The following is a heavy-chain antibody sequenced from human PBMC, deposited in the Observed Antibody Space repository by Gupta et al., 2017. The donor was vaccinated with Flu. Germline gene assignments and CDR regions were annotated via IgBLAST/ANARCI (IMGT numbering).Heavy chain of an antibody. CDR2: ISSTGSSI. CDR3: ARRRDYGRNAMFDY. D-gene: IGHD4/OR15-4a*01. J-gene: IGHJ4*02. CDR1: GFSFSDHF. Sequence: QVQLEESGGGLVKPGGSLRLSCAASGFSFSDHFMSYIRHDPRKGLEWISDISSTGSSIYYAESVRGRFTISRDNSKNSVYLQMNSLRAEDTAVYYCARRRDYGRNAMFDYWGQGVLVTVSS. V-gene: IGHV3-11*01.